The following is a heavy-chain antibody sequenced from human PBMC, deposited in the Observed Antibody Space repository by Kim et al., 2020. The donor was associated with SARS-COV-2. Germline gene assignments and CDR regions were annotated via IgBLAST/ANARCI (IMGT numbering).Heavy chain of an antibody. J-gene: IGHJ3*02. Sequence: GGSLRLSCTNSGFTFGDYTMSWFRQAPGKGLEWVGFIRSKAYGGTTEYAASVKGRFTISRDDSKSIAYLQMNSLKTEDTAVYYCSIFDYVWGTYRVPHDAFDIWGQGTMVTVSS. CDR1: GFTFGDYT. CDR3: SIFDYVWGTYRVPHDAFDI. D-gene: IGHD3-16*02. V-gene: IGHV3-49*03. CDR2: IRSKAYGGTT.